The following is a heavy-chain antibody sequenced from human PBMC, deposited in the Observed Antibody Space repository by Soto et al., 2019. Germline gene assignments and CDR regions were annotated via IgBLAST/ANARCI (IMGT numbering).Heavy chain of an antibody. CDR1: GFTFSSYA. V-gene: IGHV3-30-3*01. J-gene: IGHJ5*02. CDR3: ARSDDPGIAADR. CDR2: ISYDGSNK. Sequence: PGGSLRLSCAASGFTFSSYAMHWVRQAPGKGLEWVAVISYDGSNKYYADSVKGRFTISRDNSKNTLYLQMNSLRAEDTAVYYCARSDDPGIAADRWGQGTLVTVSS. D-gene: IGHD6-13*01.